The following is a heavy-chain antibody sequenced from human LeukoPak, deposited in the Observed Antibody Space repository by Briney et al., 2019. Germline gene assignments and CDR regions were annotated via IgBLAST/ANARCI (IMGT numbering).Heavy chain of an antibody. V-gene: IGHV3-30*02. CDR1: GFTFSNYG. D-gene: IGHD4-11*01. CDR3: ATEVRYGY. J-gene: IGHJ4*02. Sequence: GGSLRLSCAASGFTFSNYGMHWVRQAPGKGLEWVAFIRYDESNKYYADSVKGRFTISRDNSKNTLYVQMNSLRAEDTAVYYCATEVRYGYWGQGTLVTVSS. CDR2: IRYDESNK.